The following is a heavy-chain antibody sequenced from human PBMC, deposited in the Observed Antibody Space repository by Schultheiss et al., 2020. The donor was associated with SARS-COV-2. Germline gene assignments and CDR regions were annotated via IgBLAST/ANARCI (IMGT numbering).Heavy chain of an antibody. Sequence: GGSLRLSCAASGFTFSNAWMSWVRQAPGKGLEWVAVISYDGSNKYYADSVKGRFTISRDNAKNALYLQMNSLRAEDTAVYYCARNRGAGGLDWFDPWGQGTLVTVSS. D-gene: IGHD4-23*01. CDR1: GFTFSNAW. J-gene: IGHJ5*02. CDR2: ISYDGSNK. CDR3: ARNRGAGGLDWFDP. V-gene: IGHV3-30*03.